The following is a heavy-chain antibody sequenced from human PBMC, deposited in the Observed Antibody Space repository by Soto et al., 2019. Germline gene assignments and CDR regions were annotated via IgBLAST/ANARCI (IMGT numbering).Heavy chain of an antibody. D-gene: IGHD5-18*01. V-gene: IGHV3-33*01. Sequence: QVQLVESGGGVVQPGRSLRLSCAASGFTFSSYGMHWVRQAPGKGLEWVAVIWYDGSNKYYADSVKGRFTISRDNSKNPVYLQMNSRRAEDTAVYYCARGGGGYGYYFGYWGQGTLVTVSS. CDR1: GFTFSSYG. CDR2: IWYDGSNK. J-gene: IGHJ4*02. CDR3: ARGGGGYGYYFGY.